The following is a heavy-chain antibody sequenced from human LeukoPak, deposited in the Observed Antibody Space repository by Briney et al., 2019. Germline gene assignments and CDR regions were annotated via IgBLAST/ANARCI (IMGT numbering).Heavy chain of an antibody. CDR3: ARDQKVDYDSSGYYPYFDY. V-gene: IGHV1-18*01. Sequence: ASVKVSCKASGYTFTSYGISWVRQAPGQGLEWMGWISAYNGNTNYAQKLQGRVTMTTDTSTSTAYMELRSLRSDDTAVYYCARDQKVDYDSSGYYPYFDYWGRGTLVTVSS. CDR2: ISAYNGNT. J-gene: IGHJ4*02. CDR1: GYTFTSYG. D-gene: IGHD3-22*01.